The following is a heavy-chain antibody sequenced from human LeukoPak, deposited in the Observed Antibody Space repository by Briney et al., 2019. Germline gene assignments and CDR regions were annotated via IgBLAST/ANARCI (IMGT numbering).Heavy chain of an antibody. J-gene: IGHJ4*02. D-gene: IGHD5-12*01. CDR2: ISGSGAST. CDR3: AKGTRGYTAYYFDF. Sequence: GGSLRLSCAGSGLTLTSYAVSWVRQAPGKGLEWVSSISGSGASTYYADSVKGRFTIPRDNSNNALYLQMNSLGAEDTAVYYCAKGTRGYTAYYFDFWSQGTLVTVSS. CDR1: GLTLTSYA. V-gene: IGHV3-23*01.